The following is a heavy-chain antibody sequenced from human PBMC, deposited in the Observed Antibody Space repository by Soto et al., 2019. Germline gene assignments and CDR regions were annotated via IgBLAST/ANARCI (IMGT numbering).Heavy chain of an antibody. Sequence: EVQLVESGGGLVQPGGSRRVSYAASGFTFSSYAMHWVRQAPGKGLEYVSAISSYGGSTYYANSVKGRFTISRDNSKNTLYLQMGSLRAEDMAVYYCARDPDSSGYYYFDYWGQGTLVTVSS. CDR3: ARDPDSSGYYYFDY. J-gene: IGHJ4*02. D-gene: IGHD3-22*01. CDR2: ISSYGGST. V-gene: IGHV3-64*01. CDR1: GFTFSSYA.